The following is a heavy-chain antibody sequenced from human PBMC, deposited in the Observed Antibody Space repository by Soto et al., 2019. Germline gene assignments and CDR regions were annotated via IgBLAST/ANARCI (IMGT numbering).Heavy chain of an antibody. V-gene: IGHV4-39*02. CDR3: AKDRQWFGEVVT. Sequence: SETLSLTCTVSGGSISSGSSYWGWIRQPPGKGLEWIGSIYYSGSTYYNPSLKSRVTISVDTSKNQFSLNLSSVTAADTAVYYCAKDRQWFGEVVTWGQGTLVTVSS. J-gene: IGHJ5*02. CDR1: GGSISSGSSY. CDR2: IYYSGST. D-gene: IGHD3-10*01.